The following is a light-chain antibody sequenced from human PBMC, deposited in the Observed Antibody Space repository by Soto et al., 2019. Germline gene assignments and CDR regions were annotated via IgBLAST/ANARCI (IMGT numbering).Light chain of an antibody. V-gene: IGLV2-14*01. J-gene: IGLJ1*01. CDR2: EVT. Sequence: QSALTQPASVSGSPGQSITISCTGTSSDVGGHNYVSWYQQHPGKAPKLMIYEVTNRPAGISNRFSGSKSGTTASLTISGLQAEDEADYYCSSYTGSSTLYVFGTGTKVTVL. CDR3: SSYTGSSTLYV. CDR1: SSDVGGHNY.